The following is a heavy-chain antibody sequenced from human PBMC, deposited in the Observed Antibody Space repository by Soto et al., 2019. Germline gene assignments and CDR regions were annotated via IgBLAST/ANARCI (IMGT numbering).Heavy chain of an antibody. CDR2: ISYDGSNK. V-gene: IGHV3-30*18. D-gene: IGHD3-22*01. CDR1: GFTFSSYG. CDR3: AKDKVPWSTYYYDSSGGNWFDP. Sequence: PGGSLRLSCAASGFTFSSYGMHWVRQAPGKGLEWVAVISYDGSNKYYADSVKGRFTISRDNSKNTLYLQMNSLRAEDTAVYYCAKDKVPWSTYYYDSSGGNWFDPWGQGTLVTVSS. J-gene: IGHJ5*02.